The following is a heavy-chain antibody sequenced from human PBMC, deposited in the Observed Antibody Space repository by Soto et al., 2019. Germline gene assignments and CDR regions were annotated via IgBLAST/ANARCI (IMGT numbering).Heavy chain of an antibody. V-gene: IGHV4-4*02. J-gene: IGHJ5*01. CDR3: ATDRALAATGFAWFDS. D-gene: IGHD6-19*01. CDR2: IYPSRAN. CDR1: NGSITSRNW. Sequence: QVRLQESGPGLVKPSGTLSLTCTVSNGSITSRNWWSWVRQSQQLRLDYIGEIYPSRANNYNPSLKGRVTISLDESKNEFSLRLASVTDADSAVYYCATDRALAATGFAWFDSWGQGIRVTVSS.